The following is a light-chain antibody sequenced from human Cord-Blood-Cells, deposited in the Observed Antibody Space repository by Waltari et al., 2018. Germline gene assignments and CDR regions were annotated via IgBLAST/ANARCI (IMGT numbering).Light chain of an antibody. V-gene: IGLV2-11*01. CDR1: SSDVGGYNY. Sequence: QSALTQPRSVSGSPGQSVTISCTGTSSDVGGYNYVPWYQQHPGKAPKLMIYEVSKRPSGVPDRFSGSKSGNTASLTISGLQAEDEADYYCCSYAGSYTLYVFGTGTKVTVL. CDR3: CSYAGSYTLYV. CDR2: EVS. J-gene: IGLJ1*01.